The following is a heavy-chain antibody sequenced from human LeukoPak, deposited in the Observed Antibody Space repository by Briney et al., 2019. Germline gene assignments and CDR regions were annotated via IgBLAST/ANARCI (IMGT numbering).Heavy chain of an antibody. D-gene: IGHD3-22*01. CDR3: ARDVREGYYDSSGYYTDY. CDR2: LYYSGST. V-gene: IGHV4-59*01. J-gene: IGHJ4*02. Sequence: PSETLSLTCTVSGGSISSYYWSWIRQPPGKGLEWIGYLYYSGSTNYNPSLKSRVTISVDTSKNQFSLKLSSVTAADTAVYYCARDVREGYYDSSGYYTDYWGQGTLVTVSS. CDR1: GGSISSYY.